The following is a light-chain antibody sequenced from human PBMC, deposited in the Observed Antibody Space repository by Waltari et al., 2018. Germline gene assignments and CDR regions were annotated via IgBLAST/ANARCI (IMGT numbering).Light chain of an antibody. J-gene: IGKJ2*01. CDR3: MQGTHWPLYT. CDR1: QSLVYSDGNTY. Sequence: DVVMTQSPLSLPVTLGQPASISCRSSQSLVYSDGNTYLSWFQQRPGQSPRPLIYKVSNRDSGVPDRFSGSGSGTDFTLRITRVEAEDVGFYYCMQGTHWPLYTFGQGTKLEIK. V-gene: IGKV2-30*01. CDR2: KVS.